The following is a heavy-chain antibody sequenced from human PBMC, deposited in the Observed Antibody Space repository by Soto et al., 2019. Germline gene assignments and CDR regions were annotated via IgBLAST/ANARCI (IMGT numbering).Heavy chain of an antibody. CDR1: GYTFTGYY. Sequence: QVQLVQSGAEVKKPGASVKVSCKASGYTFTGYYMHWVRQAPGQGLEWMGRINPNSGGTNYAQKFQGRVTMTRDTSISTAYMELSRLRSDDTAVYYCARDCWDYYYYYGMDVWGQGTTVTVSS. CDR2: INPNSGGT. CDR3: ARDCWDYYYYYGMDV. J-gene: IGHJ6*02. V-gene: IGHV1-2*06. D-gene: IGHD1-26*01.